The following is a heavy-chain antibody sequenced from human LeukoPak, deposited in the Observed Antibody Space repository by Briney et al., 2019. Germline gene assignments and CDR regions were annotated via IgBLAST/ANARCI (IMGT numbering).Heavy chain of an antibody. D-gene: IGHD3-3*01. CDR2: ISAYNGNT. CDR3: ARDRENYDFWSGYYGEMDV. Sequence: ASVTVSCKASGYTFTSYGISWVRQAPGQGLEWMGWISAYNGNTNYAQKLQGRVTMTTDTSKSTAYMELRSLRSDDTAVYYCARDRENYDFWSGYYGEMDVWGKGTTVTVSS. CDR1: GYTFTSYG. J-gene: IGHJ6*04. V-gene: IGHV1-18*01.